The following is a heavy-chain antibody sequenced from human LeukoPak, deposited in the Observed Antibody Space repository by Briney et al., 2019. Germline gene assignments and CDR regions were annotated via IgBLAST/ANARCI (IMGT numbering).Heavy chain of an antibody. CDR1: GGTFSSYA. J-gene: IGHJ3*02. V-gene: IGHV1-69*05. Sequence: GASVKVSCKASGGTFSSYAISWVRQAPGQGLEWMGGIIPIFGTANYAQKFQGRVTITTDESTNTAYMELSSLRSEDTVVYYCARDKGDFWGPDPAGNAFDIWGQGTMVTVSS. D-gene: IGHD3-3*01. CDR2: IIPIFGTA. CDR3: ARDKGDFWGPDPAGNAFDI.